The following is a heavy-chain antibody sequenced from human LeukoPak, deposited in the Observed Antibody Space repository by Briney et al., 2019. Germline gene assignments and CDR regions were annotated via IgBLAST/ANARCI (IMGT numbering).Heavy chain of an antibody. V-gene: IGHV1-2*02. CDR3: ARGFRVGATIGAFDI. Sequence: ASVKVSCKASGYTFTGYYMHWVRQAPGQGLEWMGWINPNSGDTNYAQKFQGRVTMTRDTSISTAYMELSRLRSDDTAVYYCARGFRVGATIGAFDIWGQGTMVTVSS. CDR1: GYTFTGYY. J-gene: IGHJ3*02. D-gene: IGHD1-26*01. CDR2: INPNSGDT.